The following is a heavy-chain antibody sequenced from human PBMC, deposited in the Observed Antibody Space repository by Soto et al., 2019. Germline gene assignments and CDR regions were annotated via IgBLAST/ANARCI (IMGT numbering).Heavy chain of an antibody. Sequence: QVQLVQSGAEVKKPGSSVKVSCKASGGTFSSYAISWVRQAPGQGLEWMGGIIPIFGTANYAQKFQGRVTITAAESTSTAYMELSSLRSEDTAVYYCARGLIVVVPAAISYYYGMDVWGQGTTVTVSS. CDR2: IIPIFGTA. D-gene: IGHD2-2*01. CDR1: GGTFSSYA. CDR3: ARGLIVVVPAAISYYYGMDV. J-gene: IGHJ6*02. V-gene: IGHV1-69*01.